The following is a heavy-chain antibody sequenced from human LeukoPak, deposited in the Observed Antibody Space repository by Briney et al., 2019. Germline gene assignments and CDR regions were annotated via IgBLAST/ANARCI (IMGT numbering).Heavy chain of an antibody. CDR3: ARDQDSLVRGVIGY. J-gene: IGHJ4*02. D-gene: IGHD3-10*01. CDR1: GNTFTSYG. CDR2: IGPYNGNT. V-gene: IGHV1-18*01. Sequence: ASVKVSCKASGNTFTSYGISWVRQAPGQGLEWMGWIGPYNGNTNYAQNLQGRVTMTTDTSTSTAYMELGSLGSDDTAVYYCARDQDSLVRGVIGYWGQGTLVTVSS.